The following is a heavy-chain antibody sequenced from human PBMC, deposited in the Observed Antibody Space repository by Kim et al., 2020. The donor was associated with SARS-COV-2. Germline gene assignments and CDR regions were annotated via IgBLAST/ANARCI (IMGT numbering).Heavy chain of an antibody. J-gene: IGHJ4*02. CDR3: VIRGDGAARTFDY. V-gene: IGHV3-23*01. Sequence: AASGKGRFTISRDKSKNTLYLQMNSLGAEDTALYYCVIRGDGAARTFDYWGRGTLVTVSS. D-gene: IGHD3-10*01.